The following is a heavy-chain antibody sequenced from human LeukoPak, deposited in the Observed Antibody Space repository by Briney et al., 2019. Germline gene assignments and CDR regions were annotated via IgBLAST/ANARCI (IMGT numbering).Heavy chain of an antibody. V-gene: IGHV3-23*01. CDR3: AKARGYSVYVQIDY. CDR1: GFTLSSYA. Sequence: QSGGSLRLSCAASGFTLSSYAMTWVRQAPGKGLEWVSTISSNGGSTYYADSVKGRFTISRDNSKNTLYLQMNSLRAEDTAVYYCAKARGYSVYVQIDYWGQGTQVTVS. D-gene: IGHD5/OR15-5a*01. J-gene: IGHJ4*02. CDR2: ISSNGGST.